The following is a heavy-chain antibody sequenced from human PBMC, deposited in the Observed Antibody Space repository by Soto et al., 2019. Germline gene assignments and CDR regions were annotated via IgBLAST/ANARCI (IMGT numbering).Heavy chain of an antibody. V-gene: IGHV3-15*01. Sequence: GGSLRLSCAASGFTFSSYAMSWVRQAPGKGLEWVGRIKSEPDGGTADYAAPVKGRFIISRDDSKNTLYLQMSSLKTEDTAVYYCATDPPKVFGPFDYWGQGALVTVSS. CDR3: ATDPPKVFGPFDY. D-gene: IGHD3-10*01. J-gene: IGHJ4*02. CDR2: IKSEPDGGTA. CDR1: GFTFSSYA.